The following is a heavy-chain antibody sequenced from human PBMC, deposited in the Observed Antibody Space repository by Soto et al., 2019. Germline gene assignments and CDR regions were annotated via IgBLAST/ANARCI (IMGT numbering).Heavy chain of an antibody. V-gene: IGHV3-11*06. CDR1: GFPFSDYY. Sequence: GGSLRLSCATSGFPFSDYYMSWIRQAPGKGLEWLSHISPKSTYRNYADSVKGRFTISRDNAKNSLYLQMNSLRAEDTAVYYCARDSDLYGMDVWGQGTTVTVSS. CDR3: ARDSDLYGMDV. J-gene: IGHJ6*02. CDR2: ISPKSTYR.